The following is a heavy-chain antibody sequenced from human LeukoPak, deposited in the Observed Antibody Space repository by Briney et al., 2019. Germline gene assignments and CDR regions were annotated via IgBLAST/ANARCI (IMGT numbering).Heavy chain of an antibody. D-gene: IGHD2/OR15-2a*01. Sequence: GGSLRLSCAASGFSFSDSALHWVRQASGKGPEWLGRIRTKKNTYATAYAASVKGRFTIPRDDSKNTVYLQMSSLKTDDTAVYYCTRKNNVDFSEYWFEFDHWGLGTLVTVSS. V-gene: IGHV3-73*01. CDR2: IRTKKNTYAT. CDR1: GFSFSDSA. CDR3: TRKNNVDFSEYWFEFDH. J-gene: IGHJ4*02.